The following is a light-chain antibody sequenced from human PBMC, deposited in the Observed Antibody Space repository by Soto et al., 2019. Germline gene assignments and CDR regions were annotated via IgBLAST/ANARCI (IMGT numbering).Light chain of an antibody. Sequence: EIVMTQSPATLSLSPGDRATLSCRASQSVSSYLAWYQQKPGQAPRLLIYDASNRATGIPARFSGSGSETDFTLTISSLEPEDFAVYYCQQRSIWPLTFDGGTKVEIK. CDR2: DAS. V-gene: IGKV3-11*01. CDR3: QQRSIWPLT. J-gene: IGKJ4*01. CDR1: QSVSSY.